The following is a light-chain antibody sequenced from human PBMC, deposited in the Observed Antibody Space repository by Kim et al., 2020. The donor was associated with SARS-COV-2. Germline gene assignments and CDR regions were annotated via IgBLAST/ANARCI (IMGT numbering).Light chain of an antibody. Sequence: QSVLTQPASVSGSPGQSITISCTGTSSDVGGYNYVSWYQQHPGKAPKLMIYDASKRPSGVSNRFSGSKSGNTASLTISGLQAEDEADYYCSSYTSSSRVFGGGTQLTVL. V-gene: IGLV2-14*01. CDR1: SSDVGGYNY. J-gene: IGLJ3*02. CDR2: DAS. CDR3: SSYTSSSRV.